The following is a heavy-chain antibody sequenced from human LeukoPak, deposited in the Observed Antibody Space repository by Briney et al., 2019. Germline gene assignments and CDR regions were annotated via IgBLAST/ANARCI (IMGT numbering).Heavy chain of an antibody. CDR1: GGSMSGYY. Sequence: SETLSLTCTVSGGSMSGYYWTWIRQPPGKGLQWIAYIYYSGSTNYNPSLKSRVTISVDTSKNQFSLRLSSVTAADTAVYYCARLRGSYFPDYWGQGTLVTVSS. V-gene: IGHV4-59*01. CDR2: IYYSGST. J-gene: IGHJ4*02. D-gene: IGHD1-26*01. CDR3: ARLRGSYFPDY.